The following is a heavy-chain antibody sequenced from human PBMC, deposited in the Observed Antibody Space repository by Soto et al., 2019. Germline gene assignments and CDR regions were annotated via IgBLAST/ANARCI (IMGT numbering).Heavy chain of an antibody. Sequence: SETLSLTCTVSGGSIKTSSFYWGWIRQPPGKGLEWIGSVYYSGTTYYSPSLRSRVTISVDTSKNQFSLKLISVTAADTAVYYCXRVDFYDSSGYYYLFDRWGLGTLVTVSS. D-gene: IGHD3-22*01. CDR2: VYYSGTT. J-gene: IGHJ4*02. CDR1: GGSIKTSSFY. V-gene: IGHV4-39*01. CDR3: XRVDFYDSSGYYYLFDR.